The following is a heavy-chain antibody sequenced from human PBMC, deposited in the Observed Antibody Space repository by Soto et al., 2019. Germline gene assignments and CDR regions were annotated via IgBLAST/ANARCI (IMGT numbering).Heavy chain of an antibody. J-gene: IGHJ6*02. CDR2: ISYDGSNK. CDR1: GFTFSSYG. CDR3: AKDQSSGGSWYYGMDV. V-gene: IGHV3-30*18. D-gene: IGHD2-15*01. Sequence: GSLRLSCAASGFTFSSYGMHWVRQAPGKGLEWVAVISYDGSNKYYADSVKGRFTISRDNSKNTLYLQMNSLRAEDTAVYYCAKDQSSGGSWYYGMDVWGQGTTVTVPS.